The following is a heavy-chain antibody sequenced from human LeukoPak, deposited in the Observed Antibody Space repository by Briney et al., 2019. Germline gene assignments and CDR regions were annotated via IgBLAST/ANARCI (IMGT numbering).Heavy chain of an antibody. CDR2: ASYDGTST. V-gene: IGHV3-30*14. J-gene: IGHJ4*02. CDR3: ARDVRPFTVTTCDY. D-gene: IGHD4-17*01. CDR1: GLRFDNYA. Sequence: GGSLRLSCEASGLRFDNYALHWFRQAPGEGLEWLAVASYDGTSTYYSDSIKGRSTISRDNSNDKVYLQMNSLRAEDTAVYYCARDVRPFTVTTCDYWGQGALVSVSS.